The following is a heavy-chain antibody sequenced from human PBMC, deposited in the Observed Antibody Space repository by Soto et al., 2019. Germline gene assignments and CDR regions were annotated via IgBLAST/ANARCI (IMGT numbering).Heavy chain of an antibody. Sequence: ESLKISCKASGYIFIDYWIGWVRQMPGKGLEWMGIVYPRDSDTRYSPSFQGQVNISADGSTGTAFLQWRSLKASDTALYYCERPPLHGYSIQFNYWGQGTLVTVSS. CDR2: VYPRDSDT. J-gene: IGHJ4*02. D-gene: IGHD2-15*01. CDR1: GYIFIDYW. V-gene: IGHV5-51*01. CDR3: ERPPLHGYSIQFNY.